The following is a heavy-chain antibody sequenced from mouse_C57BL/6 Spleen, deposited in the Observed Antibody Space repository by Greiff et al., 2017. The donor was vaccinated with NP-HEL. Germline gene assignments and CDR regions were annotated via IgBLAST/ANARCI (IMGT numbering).Heavy chain of an antibody. CDR1: GYTFTSYG. D-gene: IGHD2-3*01. CDR2: IYPRSGNT. J-gene: IGHJ1*03. Sequence: QVQLQQSGAELARPGASVKLSCKASGYTFTSYGISWVKQRTGQGLEWIGEIYPRSGNTYYNEKFKGKATLTADKSSSTAYMELRSLTSEDSAVYFCARSGDGYYEGYFDVWGTGTTVTVSS. CDR3: ARSGDGYYEGYFDV. V-gene: IGHV1-81*01.